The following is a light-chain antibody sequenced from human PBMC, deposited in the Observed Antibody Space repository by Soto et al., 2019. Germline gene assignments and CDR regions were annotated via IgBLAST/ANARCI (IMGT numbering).Light chain of an antibody. CDR2: SYN. V-gene: IGLV1-44*01. J-gene: IGLJ2*01. CDR1: TSNIGSNT. Sequence: QSVLTQPPSASGTPGQRGTISCSGSTSNIGSNTVTWYQQFPGTAPKVLIYSYNQRPSGVPDRFSGSKSGTSASLAISGLQSEDEADYYCAAWDDSLNGVVFGGGTKVTVL. CDR3: AAWDDSLNGVV.